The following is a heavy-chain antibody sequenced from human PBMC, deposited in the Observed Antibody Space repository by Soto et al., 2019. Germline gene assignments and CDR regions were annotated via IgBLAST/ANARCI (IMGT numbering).Heavy chain of an antibody. Sequence: SETLSLTCTVSGGSISSSSYYWGWIRQPPGKGLEWIGSIYYSGSTYYNPSLKSRVTISVDTSKNQFSLKLSSVTAADTAVYYCARLGAETTEEYYFDYWGQGTLVTVSS. J-gene: IGHJ4*02. CDR3: ARLGAETTEEYYFDY. CDR1: GGSISSSSYY. D-gene: IGHD4-17*01. V-gene: IGHV4-39*01. CDR2: IYYSGST.